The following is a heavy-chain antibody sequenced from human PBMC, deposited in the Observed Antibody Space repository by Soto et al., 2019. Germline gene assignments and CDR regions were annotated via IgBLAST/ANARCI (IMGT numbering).Heavy chain of an antibody. CDR1: GFTFDDYA. V-gene: IGHV3-9*01. CDR2: ISWNSGSI. D-gene: IGHD4-17*01. J-gene: IGHJ2*01. CDR3: AKDIYSTTVTSIYRGYFDL. Sequence: GGSLRLSCAASGFTFDDYAMHWVRQAPGKGLEWVSGISWNSGSIGYADSVKGRFTISRDNAKNSLYLQMNSLRAEDTALYYCAKDIYSTTVTSIYRGYFDLWGRGTLVTVSS.